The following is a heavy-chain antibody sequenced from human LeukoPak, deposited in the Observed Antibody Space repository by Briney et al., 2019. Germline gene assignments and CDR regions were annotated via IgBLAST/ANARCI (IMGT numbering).Heavy chain of an antibody. D-gene: IGHD1-26*01. V-gene: IGHV3-73*01. Sequence: GGSLRLSCAASGFTFSSYEMNWVRQAPGKGLEWVGHIRSKTNSYATIYAASVKGRFTISRDDSKNTAYLQMNSLKTEDTAVYYCTRLHLGWGQGTLVTVSS. CDR1: GFTFSSYE. J-gene: IGHJ4*02. CDR3: TRLHLG. CDR2: IRSKTNSYAT.